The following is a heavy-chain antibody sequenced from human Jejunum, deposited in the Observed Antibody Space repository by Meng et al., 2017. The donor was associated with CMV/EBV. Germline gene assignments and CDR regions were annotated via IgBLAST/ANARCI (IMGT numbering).Heavy chain of an antibody. Sequence: SIRTFWWSWIRQSPGRGLEWIGYIHHSGTTNRNPSLGSRVAMSVDTSNNQFSLKLTSVTAADTAVYYCARDSYHYGSSTYNWFDPWGQGIRVTVSS. CDR3: ARDSYHYGSSTYNWFDP. V-gene: IGHV4-59*01. D-gene: IGHD3-10*01. J-gene: IGHJ5*02. CDR1: SIRTFW. CDR2: IHHSGTT.